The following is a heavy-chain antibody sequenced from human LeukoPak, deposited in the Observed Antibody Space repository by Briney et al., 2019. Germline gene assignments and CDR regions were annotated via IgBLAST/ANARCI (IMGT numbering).Heavy chain of an antibody. D-gene: IGHD1-1*01. V-gene: IGHV3-23*01. CDR2: ISDTGDST. J-gene: IGHJ5*02. CDR3: ATGALCDR. Sequence: GGSLRLSCAASGFTFSRYGMTWVRQAPGKGLEWVSTISDTGDSTYYADSVKGRFTISRDNSENTLYLQMNGLRAEDTAIYFCATGALCDRWGQGTLVTVSS. CDR1: GFTFSRYG.